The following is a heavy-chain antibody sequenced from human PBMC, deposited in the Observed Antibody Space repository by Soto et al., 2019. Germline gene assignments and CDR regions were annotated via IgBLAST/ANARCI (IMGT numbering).Heavy chain of an antibody. CDR2: ISGSGGST. D-gene: IGHD6-13*01. Sequence: GVSLRLSCAASGFTFSSYAMSWVRQAPGKGLEWVSAISGSGGSTYYADSVKGRFTISRDNSKNTLYLQMNSLRAEDTAVYYCAKDGRAEAAHTWYYYYYMDVWGKGTTVTVSS. CDR3: AKDGRAEAAHTWYYYYYMDV. J-gene: IGHJ6*03. CDR1: GFTFSSYA. V-gene: IGHV3-23*01.